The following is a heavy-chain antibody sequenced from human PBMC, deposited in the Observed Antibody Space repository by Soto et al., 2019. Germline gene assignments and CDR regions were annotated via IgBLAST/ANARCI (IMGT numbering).Heavy chain of an antibody. Sequence: SVKVSCKASGGTFSSYAISWVRQAPGQGLEWMGGIIPIFGTANYAQKFQGRVTITADESTSTAYMELSSLRSEDTAVYYCARPDYDNILYYGMDVWGQGTTVTVSS. J-gene: IGHJ6*02. V-gene: IGHV1-69*13. CDR2: IIPIFGTA. D-gene: IGHD3-9*01. CDR3: ARPDYDNILYYGMDV. CDR1: GGTFSSYA.